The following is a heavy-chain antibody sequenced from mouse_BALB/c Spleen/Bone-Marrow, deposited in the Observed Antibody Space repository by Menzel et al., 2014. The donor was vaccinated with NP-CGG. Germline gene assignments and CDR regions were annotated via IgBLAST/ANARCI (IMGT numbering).Heavy chain of an antibody. J-gene: IGHJ2*01. CDR1: GYTLTDYA. CDR2: ISTFSGNT. CDR3: ARETGRGYFDY. V-gene: IGHV1-67*01. Sequence: VKLQESGPELVRPGVSGKISCKGSGYTLTDYAMHWVKQSHAKSLEWIGVISTFSGNTNYNQKFKGKATMTVDKSSSTAYMELARLTSEDSAIYYCARETGRGYFDYWGQGTTLTVSS. D-gene: IGHD4-1*01.